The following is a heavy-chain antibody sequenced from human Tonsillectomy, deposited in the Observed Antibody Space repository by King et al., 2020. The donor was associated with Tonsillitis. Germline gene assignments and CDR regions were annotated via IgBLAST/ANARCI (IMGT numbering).Heavy chain of an antibody. Sequence: QLQESGPGLVKPSETLSLTCNVSGGSISSDYWSWIRQPPGKGLEWIGYIYYSGSTNYNPSLKSRVTMSLDTSKNQFSLNLTSVTAADTAMYYCARVGYSSGWYEVDCWGQGTLVTVSS. CDR1: GGSISSDY. J-gene: IGHJ4*02. CDR2: IYYSGST. CDR3: ARVGYSSGWYEVDC. D-gene: IGHD6-19*01. V-gene: IGHV4-59*01.